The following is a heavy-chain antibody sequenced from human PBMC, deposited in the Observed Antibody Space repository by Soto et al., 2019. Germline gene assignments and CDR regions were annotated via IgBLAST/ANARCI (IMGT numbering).Heavy chain of an antibody. J-gene: IGHJ3*02. V-gene: IGHV3-7*01. D-gene: IGHD2-15*01. CDR2: IRQDGSEK. CDR3: AGGYCSGGSCYAGAFDI. CDR1: GFTFSSYW. Sequence: EVQLVESGGGLVQPGGSLRLSCAASGFTFSSYWMAWVRQAPGKGLEWVANIRQDGSEKNYVDSVKGRFTISRDNAENSMCVQLNSLRADDTAVYYCAGGYCSGGSCYAGAFDIWGQGTRVTVSS.